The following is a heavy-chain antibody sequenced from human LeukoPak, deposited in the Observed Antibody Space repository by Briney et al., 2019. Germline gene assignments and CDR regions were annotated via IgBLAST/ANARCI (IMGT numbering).Heavy chain of an antibody. CDR3: AKRPRGNYLDPFDY. CDR2: ISGSGGST. Sequence: HTGGSLRLSCAASGFPFSSYAMSWVREAPGKGLEWVSGISGSGGSTYYAESVKGRFTISRDNSKNRLYLQMNSLRAEDTAVYYCAKRPRGNYLDPFDYWGQGTLVTVSS. V-gene: IGHV3-23*01. J-gene: IGHJ4*02. D-gene: IGHD3-10*01. CDR1: GFPFSSYA.